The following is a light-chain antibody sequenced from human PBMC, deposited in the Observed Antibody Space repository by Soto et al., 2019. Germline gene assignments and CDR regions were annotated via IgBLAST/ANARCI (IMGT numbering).Light chain of an antibody. CDR2: EGS. CDR3: CSYAGSSTPVV. J-gene: IGLJ2*01. Sequence: QSALTQPASVSGSPGQSITIYCTGTSSDVGSYNLVSWYQQHPGKAPKLMIYEGSKRPSGVSNRFSGSKSGNRASLTISALQAEDEADYYCCSYAGSSTPVVFGVGTKLTVL. CDR1: SSDVGSYNL. V-gene: IGLV2-23*01.